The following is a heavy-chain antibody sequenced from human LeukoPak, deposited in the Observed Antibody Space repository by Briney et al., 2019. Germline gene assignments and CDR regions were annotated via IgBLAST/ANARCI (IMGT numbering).Heavy chain of an antibody. Sequence: ASVKVSCKASGYTFTGYYMHWVRQAPGQGLEWMGWINPNSGGTNYAQKFQGRVTMTRDTSISTAYMELSRLRSDDTAVYYCAKSTYCGGDCYSWGVDYWGQGTLVTVSS. V-gene: IGHV1-2*02. CDR2: INPNSGGT. CDR3: AKSTYCGGDCYSWGVDY. J-gene: IGHJ4*02. D-gene: IGHD2-21*01. CDR1: GYTFTGYY.